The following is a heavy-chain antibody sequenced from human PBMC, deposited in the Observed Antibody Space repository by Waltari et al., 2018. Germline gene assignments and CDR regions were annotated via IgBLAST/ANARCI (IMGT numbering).Heavy chain of an antibody. J-gene: IGHJ2*01. D-gene: IGHD4-17*01. Sequence: EVQLVESGGGLVQPGGSLRLSCAASGFTFSSYWMSWVRQAPGKGLEWVANIKQDGSEKYYVDSVKGRFTISRDNAKNSLYLQMNSLRAEDTAVYYCARGGFVYGDYVWWYFDLWGRGTLVTVSS. CDR2: IKQDGSEK. CDR3: ARGGFVYGDYVWWYFDL. V-gene: IGHV3-7*01. CDR1: GFTFSSYW.